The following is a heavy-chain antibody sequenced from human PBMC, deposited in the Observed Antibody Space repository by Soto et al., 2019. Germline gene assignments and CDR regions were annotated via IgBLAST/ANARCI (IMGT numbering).Heavy chain of an antibody. CDR3: ASKIIYYDSSGYYYWFDP. CDR2: IYHSGST. J-gene: IGHJ5*02. Sequence: QVQLQESGPGLVKPSGTLSLTCAVSGGSISSSNWWSWVRQPPGKGLEWSGEIYHSGSTNYNPSLKSRVTISVDNSKNQFSQKLSSLTAADTAVYYCASKIIYYDSSGYYYWFDPWGQGTLVTVSS. D-gene: IGHD3-22*01. V-gene: IGHV4-4*02. CDR1: GGSISSSNW.